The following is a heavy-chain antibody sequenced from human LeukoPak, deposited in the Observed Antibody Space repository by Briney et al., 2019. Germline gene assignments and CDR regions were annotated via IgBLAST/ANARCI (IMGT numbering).Heavy chain of an antibody. D-gene: IGHD6-13*01. CDR1: GFTFSSYA. V-gene: IGHV3-30-3*01. J-gene: IGHJ4*02. Sequence: HPGGSLRLSCAASGFTFSSYAMHWVRQAPGKGLEWVAVISYDGSNKYYADSVKGRFTISRDNSKNTLYLQMNSLRAEDTAVYYCARDFLLLQQLVSGWLDYWGQGTLVTVSS. CDR2: ISYDGSNK. CDR3: ARDFLLLQQLVSGWLDY.